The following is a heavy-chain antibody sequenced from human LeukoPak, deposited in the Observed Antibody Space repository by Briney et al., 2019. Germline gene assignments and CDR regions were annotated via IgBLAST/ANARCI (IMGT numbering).Heavy chain of an antibody. Sequence: GGSLRLSCATSGFTFSTYWLSWVRQAPGKGLEWVANIKQDGSETYYADSVKGRFTIFRDNAKNSLYLQMDSLRVEDTAVYYCANGDGFDYWGQGTLVIVSS. J-gene: IGHJ4*02. CDR1: GFTFSTYW. CDR2: IKQDGSET. V-gene: IGHV3-7*01. D-gene: IGHD5-24*01. CDR3: ANGDGFDY.